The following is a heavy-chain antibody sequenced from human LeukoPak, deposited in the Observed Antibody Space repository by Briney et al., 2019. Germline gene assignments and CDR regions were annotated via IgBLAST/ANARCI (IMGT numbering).Heavy chain of an antibody. D-gene: IGHD5-18*01. J-gene: IGHJ4*02. CDR1: GFSISTFW. Sequence: PGGSLRLSCVASGFSISTFWMTWVRQAPGKGLEWVSVIYSGGSTYYADSVKGRFTISRDNSKNTLYLQMNSLRAEDTAVYYCARGIDTPYDYWGQGTLVTVSS. V-gene: IGHV3-66*01. CDR2: IYSGGST. CDR3: ARGIDTPYDY.